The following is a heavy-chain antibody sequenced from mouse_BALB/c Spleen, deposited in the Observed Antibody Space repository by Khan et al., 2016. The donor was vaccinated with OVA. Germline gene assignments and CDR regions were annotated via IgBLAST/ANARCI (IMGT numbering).Heavy chain of an antibody. Sequence: VQLKQSGTELVRPGASVRLSCKASGFNITDYYIHWVKQRPDQGLEWIGWIDPENGNTVYDPKFQGKASLTADTSSDTAYLQLSSLTSEDTAVYYCPRSSLLYFDYWGQGTTLTVSS. V-gene: IGHV14-1*02. CDR3: PRSSLLYFDY. CDR2: IDPENGNT. J-gene: IGHJ2*01. D-gene: IGHD6-1*01. CDR1: GFNITDYY.